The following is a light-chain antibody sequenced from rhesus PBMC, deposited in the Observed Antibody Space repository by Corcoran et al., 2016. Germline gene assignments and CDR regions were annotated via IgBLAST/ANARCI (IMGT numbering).Light chain of an antibody. J-gene: IGKJ2*01. CDR2: EAS. V-gene: IGKV1-25*01. Sequence: DIQMTQSPSSLSASVGDRVTITCRASQGITNDLAWYQQKPGKTPRLLIYEASSLQSGIPSRLSGSGSGTDFALTISSLQPEDFATYYCQHYYTYPYTFGQGTKVGIK. CDR1: QGITND. CDR3: QHYYTYPYT.